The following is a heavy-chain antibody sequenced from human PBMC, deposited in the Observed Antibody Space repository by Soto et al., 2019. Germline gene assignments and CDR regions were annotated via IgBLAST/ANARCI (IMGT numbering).Heavy chain of an antibody. CDR3: TTGSYDYVGGSYRTPFDY. V-gene: IGHV3-15*07. Sequence: EVQLVESGGGLVKPGGSLRLSCAASGFTFSNAWMNWVRQAPGKGLEWVGRIKSKTDGGTTDYAAPVKGRFTISREASKNTLYLQMNSLKTEDTAVYYFTTGSYDYVGGSYRTPFDYWGQGTLVTVSS. CDR2: IKSKTDGGTT. J-gene: IGHJ4*02. D-gene: IGHD3-16*02. CDR1: GFTFSNAW.